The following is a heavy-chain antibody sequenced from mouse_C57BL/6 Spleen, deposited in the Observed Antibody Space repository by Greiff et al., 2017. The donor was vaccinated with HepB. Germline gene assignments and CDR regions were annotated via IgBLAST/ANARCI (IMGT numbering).Heavy chain of an antibody. V-gene: IGHV14-1*01. CDR3: TIYDGYYVAWFAY. CDR2: IDPEDGDT. Sequence: VQLQQSGAELVRPGASVKLSCTASGFNIKDYYMHWVKQRPEQGLEWIGRIDPEDGDTEYAPKFQGKATMTADTSSNTAYLQLSSLTSEDTAVYYCTIYDGYYVAWFAYWGQGTLVTVSA. J-gene: IGHJ3*01. D-gene: IGHD2-3*01. CDR1: GFNIKDYY.